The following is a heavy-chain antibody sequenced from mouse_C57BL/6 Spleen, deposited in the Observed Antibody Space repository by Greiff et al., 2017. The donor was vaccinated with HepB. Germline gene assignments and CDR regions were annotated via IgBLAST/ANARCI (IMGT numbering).Heavy chain of an antibody. CDR3: GQLRLGYYAMDY. D-gene: IGHD3-2*02. CDR1: GYAFTNYL. Sequence: QVQLQQSGAELVRPGTSVKVSCKASGYAFTNYLIEWVKQRPGQGLEWIGVINPGSGGTNYNEKFKGKATLTADKSSSTAYMQLSSLTSEDSAVYFCGQLRLGYYAMDYWGQGTSVTVSS. CDR2: INPGSGGT. V-gene: IGHV1-54*01. J-gene: IGHJ4*01.